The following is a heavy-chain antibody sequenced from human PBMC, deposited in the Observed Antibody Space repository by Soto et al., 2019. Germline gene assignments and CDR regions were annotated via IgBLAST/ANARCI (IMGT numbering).Heavy chain of an antibody. V-gene: IGHV4-59*01. Sequence: ETLSLTCTVSGGSISSAYWSWIRQPPGEGLEWIGYVYYSGSTKYNPSLKSRVTISVDTSKKQFSLNLSSVTAADTAVYYCARGPGGSPLSYFASGGQGTLVPVSS. CDR3: ARGPGGSPLSYFAS. D-gene: IGHD3-10*01. CDR2: VYYSGST. CDR1: GGSISSAY. J-gene: IGHJ4*02.